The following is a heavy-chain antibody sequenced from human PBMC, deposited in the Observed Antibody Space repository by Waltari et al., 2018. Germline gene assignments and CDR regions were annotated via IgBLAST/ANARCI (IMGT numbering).Heavy chain of an antibody. CDR1: GGSFSGYY. V-gene: IGHV4-34*01. CDR2: INHSGST. CDR3: ASRRKNRPVDY. J-gene: IGHJ4*02. Sequence: QVQLQQWGAGLLKPSETLSLPCAVYGGSFSGYYWSWIRQPPGKGLEWIGEINHSGSTNYNPSLKSRVTISVDTSKNQFSLKLSSVTAADTAVYYCASRRKNRPVDYWGQGTLVTVSS.